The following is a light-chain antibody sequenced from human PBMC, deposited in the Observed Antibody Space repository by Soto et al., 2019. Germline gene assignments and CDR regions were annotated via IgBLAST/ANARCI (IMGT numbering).Light chain of an antibody. J-gene: IGKJ1*01. CDR1: QSISSW. CDR2: KAS. V-gene: IGKV1-5*03. CDR3: QQYNSYPWT. Sequence: DVQMTQSPYPLSASVGDKVTITCRASQSISSWLAWYQQKPGKAPKLLIYKASTLESGVPSNFSGSGSGTEFTLSISSLQPEDFATYYCQQYNSYPWTFGQGTKVDIK.